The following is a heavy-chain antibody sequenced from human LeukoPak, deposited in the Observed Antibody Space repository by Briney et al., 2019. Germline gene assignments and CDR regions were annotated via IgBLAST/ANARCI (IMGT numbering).Heavy chain of an antibody. Sequence: ETLSLTCTVSGYSISTGYYWDWIRQPPGKGLEWVSGISGSGSDGSTYYADSVKGRFTISRDNSKNTLYLQMNSLRAEDTAVYYYAKYSHDSSGSYDYWGQGTLVTVSS. CDR3: AKYSHDSSGSYDY. CDR2: ISGSGSDGST. D-gene: IGHD3-22*01. J-gene: IGHJ4*02. CDR1: GYSISTGYY. V-gene: IGHV3-23*01.